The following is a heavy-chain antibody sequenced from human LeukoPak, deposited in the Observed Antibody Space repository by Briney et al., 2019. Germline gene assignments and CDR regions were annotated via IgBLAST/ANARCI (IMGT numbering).Heavy chain of an antibody. V-gene: IGHV1-2*02. CDR2: VNPNSGGT. CDR1: GYTFTGYY. J-gene: IGHJ4*02. D-gene: IGHD2-21*01. Sequence: ASVKVSCKASGYTFTGYYMHWVRQAPGQGLEWMGWVNPNSGGTNYAQKFQGRVTMTRDTSISTAYMELSRLRSDDTAVYYCARSVSISPMFDYWGQGTLIPVSS. CDR3: ARSVSISPMFDY.